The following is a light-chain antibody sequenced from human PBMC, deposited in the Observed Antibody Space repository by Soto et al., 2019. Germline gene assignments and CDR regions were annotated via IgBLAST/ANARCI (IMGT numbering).Light chain of an antibody. J-gene: IGKJ2*01. CDR2: AAS. CDR3: QQADTCPYT. V-gene: IGKV1-12*01. CDR1: PPINDG. Sequence: IQMTQSQSYVSASVGDRVTISCRSSPPINDGLAWYQQRPGRVPQLLISAASSWQSGVPSRFIGSGSGTDFILTITSLEAEDFAVYSCQQADTCPYTFGRGTKLEIK.